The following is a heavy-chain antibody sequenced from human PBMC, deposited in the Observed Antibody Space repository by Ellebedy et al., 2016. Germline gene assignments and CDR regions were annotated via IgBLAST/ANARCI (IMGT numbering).Heavy chain of an antibody. CDR3: AKYCSSTSCLYGMDV. J-gene: IGHJ6*02. D-gene: IGHD2-2*01. V-gene: IGHV1-8*01. CDR2: MNPNSGNT. CDR1: GYTFTSYD. Sequence: ASVKVSCKASGYTFTSYDINWVRQATGQGLEWMGWMNPNSGNTGYAQKFQGRVTMTRNTSISTAYMELSSLRSEDTAVYYCAKYCSSTSCLYGMDVWGQGTTVTVSS.